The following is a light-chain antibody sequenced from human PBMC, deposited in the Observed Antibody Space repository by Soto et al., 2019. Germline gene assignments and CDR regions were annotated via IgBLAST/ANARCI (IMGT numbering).Light chain of an antibody. Sequence: ENVLTQSPGTLSLSPGERATLSCRAGQSVSNTFLAWYQQKPGQAPRLLIYGASTRATGIPARFSGSGSGTEFTLTISSLQSEDFAVYYCQQYNNWPPWTFGQGTKVDIK. J-gene: IGKJ1*01. CDR2: GAS. V-gene: IGKV3-15*01. CDR1: QSVSNT. CDR3: QQYNNWPPWT.